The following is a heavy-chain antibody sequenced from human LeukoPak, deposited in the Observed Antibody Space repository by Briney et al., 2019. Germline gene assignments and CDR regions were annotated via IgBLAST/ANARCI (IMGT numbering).Heavy chain of an antibody. CDR3: ARLKVIAAAGISTYYYGMDV. CDR1: AGSMNNYY. J-gene: IGHJ6*02. Sequence: SETLSLTCTDSAGSMNNYYWRWIRQPPGKGLEWIGYIYYSGSTTYNPSLKSRVTISVDTSKNQFSLKLSSVTAADTAVYYCARLKVIAAAGISTYYYGMDVWGQGTTVTVSS. D-gene: IGHD6-13*01. CDR2: IYYSGST. V-gene: IGHV4-59*08.